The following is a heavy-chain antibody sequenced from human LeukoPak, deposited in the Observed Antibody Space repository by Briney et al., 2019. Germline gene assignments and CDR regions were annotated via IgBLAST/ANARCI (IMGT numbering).Heavy chain of an antibody. CDR3: ARGLGYYSQHGAFFDY. J-gene: IGHJ4*02. CDR1: GYTFTSYV. Sequence: GASVKVSCKASGYTFTSYVISWVRQAPGQGLEWMGWISAYNGNTNYAQKLQGRVTMTTDTSTSTAYMELRSLRSDDTAVYYCARGLGYYSQHGAFFDYWGQGTLVTVSS. D-gene: IGHD3-22*01. V-gene: IGHV1-18*01. CDR2: ISAYNGNT.